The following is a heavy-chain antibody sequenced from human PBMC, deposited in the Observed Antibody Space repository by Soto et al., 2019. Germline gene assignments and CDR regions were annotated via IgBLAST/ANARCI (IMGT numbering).Heavy chain of an antibody. V-gene: IGHV3-15*01. D-gene: IGHD3-16*02. CDR1: GLTFSHAW. CDR2: IKSKAGGGTE. Sequence: EEQLVESGGGLVKPGGSLRLSCVASGLTFSHAWMTWVRHSPGKGPEWVGVIKSKAGGGTEDYAAPVKGRFILSRDDSKNRVYPQMNSLKIEDTAVYYCTKERPLTGGGVIATWGQGTKVTVSS. CDR3: TKERPLTGGGVIAT. J-gene: IGHJ3*01.